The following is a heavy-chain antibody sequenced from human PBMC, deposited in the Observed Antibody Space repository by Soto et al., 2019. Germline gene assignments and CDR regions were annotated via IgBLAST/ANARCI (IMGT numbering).Heavy chain of an antibody. Sequence: GASVKVSCKASGGTFSSYAISWVRQAPGQGLEWMGGIIPIFGTANYAQKFQGRVTITADESTSTAYMELSSLRSEDTAVYYCARDVRFGPFTIFGVVNLPYGMDVWGQGTTVTVS. J-gene: IGHJ6*02. V-gene: IGHV1-69*13. CDR1: GGTFSSYA. CDR3: ARDVRFGPFTIFGVVNLPYGMDV. D-gene: IGHD3-3*01. CDR2: IIPIFGTA.